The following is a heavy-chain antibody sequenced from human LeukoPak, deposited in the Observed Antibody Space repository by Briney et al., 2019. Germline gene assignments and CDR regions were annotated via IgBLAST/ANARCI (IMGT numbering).Heavy chain of an antibody. J-gene: IGHJ4*02. CDR1: GFTVSSNY. Sequence: PGGSLRLSCAASGFTVSSNYMSWVRQAPGKGLEWVSVIYSGGSTYYADSVKGRFTISRDNSKNTLYLQMNSLRAEDTAVYYCARGRSLWIQLWFDYWGQGTLVTVSS. CDR3: ARGRSLWIQLWFDY. D-gene: IGHD5-18*01. V-gene: IGHV3-66*01. CDR2: IYSGGST.